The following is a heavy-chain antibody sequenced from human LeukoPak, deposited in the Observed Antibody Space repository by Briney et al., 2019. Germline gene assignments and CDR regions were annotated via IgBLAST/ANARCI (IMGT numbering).Heavy chain of an antibody. Sequence: KPSETLSLTCTVSGGSISSGGYYWSWIRQHPGKGLEWIGYIYYSGSTYYNPSLKSRVTISVDTSKNQFSLKLSSVTAADTAVYYCARDYGRSSLWRGFFDPWGQGTLVTVSS. CDR1: GGSISSGGYY. CDR2: IYYSGST. V-gene: IGHV4-31*03. CDR3: ARDYGRSSLWRGFFDP. J-gene: IGHJ5*02. D-gene: IGHD3-10*01.